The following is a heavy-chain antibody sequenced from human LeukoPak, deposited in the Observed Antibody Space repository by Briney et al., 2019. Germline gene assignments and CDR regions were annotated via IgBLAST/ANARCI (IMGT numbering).Heavy chain of an antibody. Sequence: PGGSLRLSCAASGFTFSSYAMSWVRQAPGKGLEWVSSISSGSSHIYYADSVKGRFTISRDNAKNSLYLQMNSLRAEDTAVYYCARDREQWLVRRFDYWGQGTLVTVSS. CDR3: ARDREQWLVRRFDY. D-gene: IGHD6-19*01. CDR2: ISSGSSHI. J-gene: IGHJ4*02. CDR1: GFTFSSYA. V-gene: IGHV3-21*06.